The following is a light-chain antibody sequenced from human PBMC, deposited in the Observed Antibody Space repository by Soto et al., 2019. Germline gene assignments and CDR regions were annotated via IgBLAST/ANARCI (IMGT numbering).Light chain of an antibody. V-gene: IGKV1-39*01. CDR2: AAS. Sequence: DIQMTQSPSSLSASVGDRFTITCRARQIISSYLNWYQQKPGKAPKLLIYAASSLQSGVPSRFSGSGSGTDFTLTISSLQPEDFATYYCQQSYSTPVTFGQGTKVDI. J-gene: IGKJ1*01. CDR3: QQSYSTPVT. CDR1: QIISSY.